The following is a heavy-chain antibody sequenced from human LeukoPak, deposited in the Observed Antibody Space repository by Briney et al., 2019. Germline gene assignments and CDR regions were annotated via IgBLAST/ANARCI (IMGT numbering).Heavy chain of an antibody. D-gene: IGHD6-19*01. CDR1: GFTFSSYA. V-gene: IGHV3-23*01. Sequence: PGGSLRLSCAASGFTFSSYAMSWVRQAPGKGLERVSAMSGSGGSIYYADSVKGRFTISRDNSKNTLYLQMNSLRAEDTAVYYCTRDSYSSAWDWGQGTLVTVSS. CDR2: MSGSGGSI. J-gene: IGHJ4*02. CDR3: TRDSYSSAWD.